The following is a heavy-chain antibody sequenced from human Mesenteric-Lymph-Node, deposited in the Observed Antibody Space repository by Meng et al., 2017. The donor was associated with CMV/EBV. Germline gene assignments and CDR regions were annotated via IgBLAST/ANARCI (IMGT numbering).Heavy chain of an antibody. J-gene: IGHJ6*02. D-gene: IGHD3-3*01. CDR1: GGSFSGSY. CDR3: ARGPPIFGVVILYYYDGMDV. V-gene: IGHV4-34*01. Sequence: GSLRLSCAVYGGSFSGSYWSWIRQPPGKGLEWIGEINHSGSTNYNPSLKSRVTISVDTSKNQFSLKLSSVTAADTAVYYCARGPPIFGVVILYYYDGMDVWGQGTTVTVSS. CDR2: INHSGST.